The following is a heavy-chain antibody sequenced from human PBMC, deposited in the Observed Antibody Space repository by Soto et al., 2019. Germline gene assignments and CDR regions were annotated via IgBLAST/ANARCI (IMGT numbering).Heavy chain of an antibody. CDR3: ARAGITSFGLFPHFDY. CDR1: GDSVSSTTTA. CDR2: TFFRSKWYN. D-gene: IGHD3-3*01. V-gene: IGHV6-1*01. J-gene: IGHJ4*02. Sequence: SQTLSLPCAISGDSVSSTTTAWNWIRQSPSRGLEWLERTFFRSKWYNDYAESVKGRIIINPDTSKNQFSLQLSSVTPEDTGVCYCARAGITSFGLFPHFDYWGQGTLVTVSS.